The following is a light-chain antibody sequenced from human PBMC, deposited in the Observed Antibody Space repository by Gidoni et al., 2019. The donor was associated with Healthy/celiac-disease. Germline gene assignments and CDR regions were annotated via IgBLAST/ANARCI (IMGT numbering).Light chain of an antibody. CDR1: QDISNY. CDR3: QKYDNLPWT. V-gene: IGKV1-33*01. J-gene: IGKJ1*01. CDR2: DAS. Sequence: DIQMTQSPSSLSASVGDRVTITCQASQDISNYLNWSQQKPGKAPKLLIYDASNLETRAPSKFSGSGSGTDFTFTISSLQPEDIATYYCQKYDNLPWTFGKGTKVEIK.